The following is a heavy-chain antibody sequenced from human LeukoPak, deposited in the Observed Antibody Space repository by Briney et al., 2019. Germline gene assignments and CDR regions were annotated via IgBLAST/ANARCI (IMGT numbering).Heavy chain of an antibody. V-gene: IGHV1-18*01. J-gene: IGHJ3*02. CDR3: ARVRDGYNDAYDI. CDR2: ISAYNGNT. Sequence: ASVKVSCKASGYTFTSYGVTWVRQAPGQGLEWVGWISAYNGNTDYAQKLQGRVTMTGDTSTSTVYMELSSLRSEDTAVYYCARVRDGYNDAYDIWGQGTMVTVTS. CDR1: GYTFTSYG. D-gene: IGHD5-24*01.